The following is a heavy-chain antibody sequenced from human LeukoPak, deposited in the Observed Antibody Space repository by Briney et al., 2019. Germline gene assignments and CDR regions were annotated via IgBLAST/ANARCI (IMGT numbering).Heavy chain of an antibody. Sequence: GGSLRLSCAASGFTFSSYWMSWVRQAPGKGLEWVANIKQDGSEKYYVDSVKGRFTISRDNAKNSLYLQMNSLRAEDTAVYYCARAGVYDSSGYHYWGQGTLVTVSS. CDR1: GFTFSSYW. V-gene: IGHV3-7*01. D-gene: IGHD3-22*01. J-gene: IGHJ4*02. CDR3: ARAGVYDSSGYHY. CDR2: IKQDGSEK.